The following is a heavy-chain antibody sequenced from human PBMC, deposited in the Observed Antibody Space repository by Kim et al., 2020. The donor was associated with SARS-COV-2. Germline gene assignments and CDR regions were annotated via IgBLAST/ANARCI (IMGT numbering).Heavy chain of an antibody. Sequence: ADSVKGRFTISRDNAKNSLYLQMNRLRAEDTAVYYCARDGIIAVAGTFDYWGQGTLVTVSS. V-gene: IGHV3-48*03. CDR3: ARDGIIAVAGTFDY. J-gene: IGHJ4*02. D-gene: IGHD6-19*01.